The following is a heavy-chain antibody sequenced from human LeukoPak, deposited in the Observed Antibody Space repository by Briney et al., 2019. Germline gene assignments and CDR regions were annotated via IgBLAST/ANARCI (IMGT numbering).Heavy chain of an antibody. Sequence: APVKVSCKASGYTFTSYYMHWVRQAPGQGLEWMGIINPSGGSTSYAQKFQGRVTMTRDMSTSTVYMELSSLRSEDTAVYYCAREGKYNWNDERAYYFDYWGQGTLVTVSS. CDR1: GYTFTSYY. J-gene: IGHJ4*02. CDR2: INPSGGST. V-gene: IGHV1-46*01. CDR3: AREGKYNWNDERAYYFDY. D-gene: IGHD1-1*01.